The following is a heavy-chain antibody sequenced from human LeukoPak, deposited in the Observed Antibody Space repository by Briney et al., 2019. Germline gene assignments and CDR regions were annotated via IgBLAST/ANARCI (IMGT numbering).Heavy chain of an antibody. V-gene: IGHV1-18*01. D-gene: IGHD5-12*01. CDR3: ARDQGIYNHRIIDS. CDR1: GGTLSSYA. Sequence: GASVKVSCKASGGTLSSYAISWVRQAPGQGLEWMGWISAYNGNTNFAQEFQGRVTMTTDTSTSTASMELRSLRSDDTAVYYCARDQGIYNHRIIDSWGQGTLVTVSS. CDR2: ISAYNGNT. J-gene: IGHJ4*02.